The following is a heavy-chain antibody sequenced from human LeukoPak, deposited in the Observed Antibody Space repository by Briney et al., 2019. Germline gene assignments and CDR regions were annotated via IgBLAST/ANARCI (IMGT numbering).Heavy chain of an antibody. CDR2: INPNSGGT. V-gene: IGHV1-2*02. D-gene: IGHD6-19*01. J-gene: IGHJ6*02. CDR1: GYTFTGYY. Sequence: ASVTVSCKASGYTFTGYYMHWVRQAPGQGLEWMGWINPNSGGTNYAQKFQGRVTMTRDTSISTAYMELSRLRSDDTAVYYCARGPAVAGTLYYYRTDVWGQGTTVTVSS. CDR3: ARGPAVAGTLYYYRTDV.